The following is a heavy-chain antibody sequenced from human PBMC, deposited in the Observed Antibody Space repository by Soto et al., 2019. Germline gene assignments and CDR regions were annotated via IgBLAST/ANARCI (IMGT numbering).Heavy chain of an antibody. CDR1: DGSISSYH. CDR2: IYYSGST. V-gene: IGHV4-59*01. CDR3: ASTFISGNEDAFDY. D-gene: IGHD5-12*01. Sequence: PSETLSLTCTVSDGSISSYHWNWIRQPPGKGLEWIGYIYYSGSTNYNPSLKSRITISVDTSKKQFSLKLSSVTAADTAVYYCASTFISGNEDAFDYWGQGTLVTVSS. J-gene: IGHJ4*02.